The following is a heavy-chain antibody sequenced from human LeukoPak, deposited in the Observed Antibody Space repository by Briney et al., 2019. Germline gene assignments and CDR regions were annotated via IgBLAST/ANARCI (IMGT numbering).Heavy chain of an antibody. V-gene: IGHV4-30-4*08. J-gene: IGHJ1*01. D-gene: IGHD2-2*02. CDR1: GGSISSGDYY. CDR2: IYYSGST. Sequence: SETLSLTCTVSGGSISSGDYYWSWIRQPPGKGLEWSGYIYYSGSTYYNPSLKSRVTISVDTSKNQFSLKLSSVTAADTAVYYCARVTGVVPAAIPSRYFQHWGQGTLVTVSS. CDR3: ARVTGVVPAAIPSRYFQH.